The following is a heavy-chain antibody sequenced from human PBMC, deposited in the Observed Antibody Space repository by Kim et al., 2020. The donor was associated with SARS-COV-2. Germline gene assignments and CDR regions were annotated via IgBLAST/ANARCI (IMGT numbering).Heavy chain of an antibody. CDR3: ASTYYYDSSGPR. D-gene: IGHD3-22*01. Sequence: SCNPSRHSRVTISVDTSKNQFSRKLSSVTAADTAVYYCASTYYYDSSGPRWGQGTLVTVSS. V-gene: IGHV4-39*01. J-gene: IGHJ4*02.